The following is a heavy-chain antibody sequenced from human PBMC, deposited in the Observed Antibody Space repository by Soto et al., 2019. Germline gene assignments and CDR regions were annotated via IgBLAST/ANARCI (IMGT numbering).Heavy chain of an antibody. J-gene: IGHJ2*01. CDR1: GFTFSSYA. CDR3: ARPLWRDYYNWGYFDL. V-gene: IGHV3-30-3*01. D-gene: IGHD3-22*01. CDR2: ISYDGSNK. Sequence: QVQLVESGGGVVQPGRSLRLSCAASGFTFSSYAMHWVRQAPGKGLEWVAVISYDGSNKYYADSVKGRFTISRDNSKNTLYLQMNSLRLEDTAVYYCARPLWRDYYNWGYFDLWGRGPLVTVSS.